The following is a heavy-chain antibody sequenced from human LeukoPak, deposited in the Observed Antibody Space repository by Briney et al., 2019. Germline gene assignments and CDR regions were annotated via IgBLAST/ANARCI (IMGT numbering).Heavy chain of an antibody. V-gene: IGHV1-2*06. CDR2: INPDSGGT. D-gene: IGHD6-19*01. CDR3: ARGKTGSGWYFLDY. J-gene: IGHJ4*02. Sequence: ASVKVSCKASGYGFIGYYMHWVRQAPGEGLEWMGRINPDSGGTNSTQKFQGRVTMTRDTSISTFYMELSSLSSDDSAVYYCARGKTGSGWYFLDYWGQGTLVTVSS. CDR1: GYGFIGYY.